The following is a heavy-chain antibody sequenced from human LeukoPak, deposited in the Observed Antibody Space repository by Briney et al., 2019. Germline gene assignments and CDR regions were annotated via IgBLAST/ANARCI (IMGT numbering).Heavy chain of an antibody. CDR3: AGSYSSGWYYFDY. J-gene: IGHJ4*02. CDR1: GYTFTGYY. CDR2: INPNSGGT. Sequence: ASVKVSCKASGYTFTGYYMHWVRQAPGQGLEWMGWINPNSGGTNYAQKFQGRVTMTRDTSISTAYMELSRLRSDDTAVCYCAGSYSSGWYYFDYWGQGTLVTVSS. V-gene: IGHV1-2*02. D-gene: IGHD6-19*01.